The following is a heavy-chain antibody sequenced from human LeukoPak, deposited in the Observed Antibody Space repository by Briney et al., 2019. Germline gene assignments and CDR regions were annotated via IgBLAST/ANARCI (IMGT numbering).Heavy chain of an antibody. V-gene: IGHV1-69*04. CDR1: GGTFSSYA. Sequence: KVSYKASGGTFSSYAISWVRQAPGQGLEWMGRIIPIFGIANYAQKFQGRVTITADKSTSTAYMELSSLRSEDTAVYYCARDRENCSGGSCNYYFDYWGQGTLVTVSS. D-gene: IGHD2-15*01. CDR2: IIPIFGIA. J-gene: IGHJ4*02. CDR3: ARDRENCSGGSCNYYFDY.